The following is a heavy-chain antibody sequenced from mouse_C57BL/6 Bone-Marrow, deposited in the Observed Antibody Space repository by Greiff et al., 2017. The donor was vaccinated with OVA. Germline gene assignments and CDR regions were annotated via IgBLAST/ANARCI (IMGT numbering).Heavy chain of an antibody. D-gene: IGHD3-2*02. V-gene: IGHV14-4*01. CDR1: GFNIKDDY. CDR2: IDPENGDT. Sequence: EVQLQQSGAELVRPGASVKLSCTASGFNIKDDYMHWVKQRPEQGLEWSGWIDPENGDTEYASKFQGKATITADTSSNTAYLQLSSLTSEDTAVYYCTLDSSGYNWGQGTTLTVSS. J-gene: IGHJ2*01. CDR3: TLDSSGYN.